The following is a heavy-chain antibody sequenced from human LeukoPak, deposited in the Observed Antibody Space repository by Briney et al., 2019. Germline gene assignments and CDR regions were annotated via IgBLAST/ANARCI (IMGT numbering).Heavy chain of an antibody. V-gene: IGHV3-48*03. J-gene: IGHJ4*02. CDR1: GFTFSSYE. CDR3: ARGLYVN. CDR2: ISSSASTI. D-gene: IGHD3-16*01. Sequence: GGSLRLSCAASGFTFSSYEMHWVRQAPGKGLEWVSYISSSASTIYYADSVKGRFIISRDNAENSLYLQMNSLRAEDTAVYYCARGLYVNWGQGTLVTVSS.